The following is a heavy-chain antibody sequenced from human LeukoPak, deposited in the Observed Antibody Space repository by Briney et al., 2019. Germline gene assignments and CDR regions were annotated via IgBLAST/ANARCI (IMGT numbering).Heavy chain of an antibody. D-gene: IGHD3-22*01. J-gene: IGHJ4*02. V-gene: IGHV4-39*07. Sequence: SETLSLTCTVSGGSISSSSYYWGWIRQPPGKGLEWIGSIYYSGSTYYNPSLKSRVTISVDTSKNQFSLKLSSVTAADTAVYYCARDSIDYYDSSGYYNNWGQGTLVTVSS. CDR1: GGSISSSSYY. CDR2: IYYSGST. CDR3: ARDSIDYYDSSGYYNN.